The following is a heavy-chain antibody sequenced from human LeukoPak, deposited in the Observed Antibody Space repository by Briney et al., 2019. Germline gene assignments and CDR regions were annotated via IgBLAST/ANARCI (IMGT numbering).Heavy chain of an antibody. J-gene: IGHJ6*03. CDR1: GGTFSSYA. V-gene: IGHV1-69*06. D-gene: IGHD1-26*01. CDR3: ARVPAGIVGATYRYYYYYYMDV. CDR2: IIPIFGTA. Sequence: GASVKVSCKASGGTFSSYAISWVRQAPGQGLEWMGGIIPIFGTANYAQKFQGRVMITADKSTSTAYMELSSLRSEDTAVYYCARVPAGIVGATYRYYYYYYMDVWGKGTTVTVSS.